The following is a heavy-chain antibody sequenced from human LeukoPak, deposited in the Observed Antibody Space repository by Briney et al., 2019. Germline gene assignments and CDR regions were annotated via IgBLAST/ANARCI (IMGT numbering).Heavy chain of an antibody. CDR2: IYYSGST. V-gene: IGHV4-59*01. CDR3: ARGGGSGTYYYYMDV. J-gene: IGHJ6*03. CDR1: GFTFSSYA. Sequence: GSLRLSCAASGFTFSSYAMSWIRQPPGKGLEWIGYIYYSGSTNYNPSLQSRVTISVDTSKNQFSLKLSSVTAADTAVYFCARGGGSGTYYYYMDVWGKGTTVTISS. D-gene: IGHD6-19*01.